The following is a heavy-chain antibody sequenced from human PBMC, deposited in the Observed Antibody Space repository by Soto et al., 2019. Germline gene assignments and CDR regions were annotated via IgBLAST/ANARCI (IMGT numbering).Heavy chain of an antibody. CDR3: ARNTAMVI. J-gene: IGHJ4*02. CDR1: GGSFRGYY. CDR2: INHSGST. Sequence: QVQLQQWGAGLLKPSETLSLTCAVYGGSFRGYYWSWIRQPPGKGLEWIGEINHSGSTNYNPSLKSRVTISVDTSKNQFSLKLSSVTAADTAVYYCARNTAMVIWGQGTLVTVSS. V-gene: IGHV4-34*01. D-gene: IGHD5-18*01.